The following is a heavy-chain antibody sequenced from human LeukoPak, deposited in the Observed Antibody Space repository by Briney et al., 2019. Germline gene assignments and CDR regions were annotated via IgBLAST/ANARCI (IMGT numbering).Heavy chain of an antibody. CDR1: GYTFTSYG. J-gene: IGHJ4*02. CDR2: TSAYNGHT. Sequence: ASVKVSCKASGYTFTSYGISWVRQAPGQGLEWMGWTSAYNGHTNYAQKLQGRVTMTTDTSTSTAYMELRSLRSDDTAVYYCARVGEYYDYVWGSYRPDYWGQGTLVTVSS. CDR3: ARVGEYYDYVWGSYRPDY. V-gene: IGHV1-18*01. D-gene: IGHD3-16*02.